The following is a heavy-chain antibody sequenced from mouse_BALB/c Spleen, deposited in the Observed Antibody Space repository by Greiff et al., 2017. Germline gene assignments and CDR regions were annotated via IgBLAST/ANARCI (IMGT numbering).Heavy chain of an antibody. CDR2: IYPYNGGT. J-gene: IGHJ3*01. V-gene: IGHV1S29*02. CDR3: ARWLPAWFAY. Sequence: EVQLQQSGPELVKPGASVKISCKASGYTFTDYNMHWVKQSHGKSLEWIGYIYPYNGGTGYNQKFKSKATLTVDNSSSTAYKELRSLTSEDSAVYYCARWLPAWFAYWGQGTLVTVSA. CDR1: GYTFTDYN. D-gene: IGHD2-2*01.